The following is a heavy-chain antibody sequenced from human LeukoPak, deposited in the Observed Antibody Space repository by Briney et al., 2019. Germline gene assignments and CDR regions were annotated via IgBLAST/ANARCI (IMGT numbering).Heavy chain of an antibody. Sequence: SETLSLTCAVYGGSFSGYYWSWIRQPPGKGLEWIGEINHSVSTNYNTSLKSRVTISVDTSKNQFSLKLSSVTAADTAVYYCARSWTPSTRFVTVPTVKGRKWYYFDYWGQGTLVTVSS. V-gene: IGHV4-34*01. J-gene: IGHJ4*02. D-gene: IGHD4-17*01. CDR1: GGSFSGYY. CDR3: ARSWTPSTRFVTVPTVKGRKWYYFDY. CDR2: INHSVST.